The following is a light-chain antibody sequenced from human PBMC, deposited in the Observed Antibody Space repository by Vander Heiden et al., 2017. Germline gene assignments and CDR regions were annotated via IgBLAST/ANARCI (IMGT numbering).Light chain of an antibody. CDR1: RSIRNW. Sequence: DILIITSPSTLSASAGDGFAIPCRASRSIRNWLDWKQQKPGKVPNYLTSKASTVDSASPKSSGGSAAGTQFTRTLRRQQPDDYATQHGQKYNGTFGQGTKVEIK. V-gene: IGKV1-5*03. CDR2: KAS. CDR3: QKYNGT. J-gene: IGKJ1*01.